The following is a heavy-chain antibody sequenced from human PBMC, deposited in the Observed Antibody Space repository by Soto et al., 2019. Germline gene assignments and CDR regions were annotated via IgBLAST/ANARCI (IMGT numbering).Heavy chain of an antibody. J-gene: IGHJ3*02. V-gene: IGHV3-30-3*01. Sequence: ESGGGVVQPGRSLRLSCAASGFTFSSYAMHWVRQAPGKGLEWVAVISYDGSNKYYADSVKGRFTISRDNSKNTLYLQMNSLRAEDTAVYYCARDAGAFDIWGQGTMVTVSS. CDR3: ARDAGAFDI. CDR2: ISYDGSNK. CDR1: GFTFSSYA.